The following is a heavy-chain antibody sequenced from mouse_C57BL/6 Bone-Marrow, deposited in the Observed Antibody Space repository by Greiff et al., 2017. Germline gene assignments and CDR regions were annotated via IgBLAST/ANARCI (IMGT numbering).Heavy chain of an antibody. J-gene: IGHJ4*01. CDR2: IDPSDSYT. D-gene: IGHD1-1*01. Sequence: QVQLQQPGAELVKPGASVKLSCKASGYTFTSYWMQWVKQRPGQGLEWIGEIDPSDSYTNYNQKFKGKATLTVDTSSSTAYMQLSSLTSEDSAVYYGAREDSSSSYYAIDDWGQGTSVTVSS. CDR3: AREDSSSSYYAIDD. CDR1: GYTFTSYW. V-gene: IGHV1-50*01.